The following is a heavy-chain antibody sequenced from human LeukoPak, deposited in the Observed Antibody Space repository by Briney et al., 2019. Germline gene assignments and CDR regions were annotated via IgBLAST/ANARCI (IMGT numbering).Heavy chain of an antibody. CDR3: AKFGFFDY. CDR2: ISGSGGST. D-gene: IGHD3-10*01. Sequence: LTGGSLRLSCAASGFTFSSYAMSWVRQAPGKGLEWVSAISGSGGSTYNADSVKGRFTISRDNSKNTLYLQMNSVRAEDTAVYYCAKFGFFDYWGQGTPVTVSS. J-gene: IGHJ4*02. V-gene: IGHV3-23*01. CDR1: GFTFSSYA.